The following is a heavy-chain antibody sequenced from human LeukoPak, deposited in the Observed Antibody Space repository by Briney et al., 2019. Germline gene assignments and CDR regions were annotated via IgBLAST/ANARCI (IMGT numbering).Heavy chain of an antibody. CDR2: ISGSGGST. D-gene: IGHD3-22*01. CDR1: GFTFSSYA. J-gene: IGHJ4*02. V-gene: IGHV3-23*01. Sequence: QAGGSLRLSCAASGFTFSSYAMSWVRQAPGKGLEWVSAISGSGGSTYYADSVKGRFTISRDNSKNTLYLQMNSLRAEDTAVYYCAKPQVSYYDDSSGYYPSGGFDYWGQGTLVTVSS. CDR3: AKPQVSYYDDSSGYYPSGGFDY.